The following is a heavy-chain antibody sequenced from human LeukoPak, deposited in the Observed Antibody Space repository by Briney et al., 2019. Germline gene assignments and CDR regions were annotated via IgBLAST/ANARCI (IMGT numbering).Heavy chain of an antibody. CDR2: IYTSGST. D-gene: IGHD6-13*01. V-gene: IGHV4-61*02. J-gene: IGHJ4*02. Sequence: PSETLSLTCTVSGGSISSGSYYWSWIRQPAGKGLEWIGRIYTSGSTNYNPSLKSRVTMSVDTSKNQFSLKLSSVTAADTAVYYCAGERRAAGTPYWGQGTLVTVSS. CDR3: AGERRAAGTPY. CDR1: GGSISSGSYY.